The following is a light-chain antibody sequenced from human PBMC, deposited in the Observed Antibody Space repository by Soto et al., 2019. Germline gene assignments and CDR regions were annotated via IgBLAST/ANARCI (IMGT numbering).Light chain of an antibody. V-gene: IGKV3-20*01. CDR2: GAS. J-gene: IGKJ4*01. Sequence: EIVLTQSQGTLSLSPGERATLSCRASQSVSSRYLAWYQQKPCQAPRLLSYGASSRATGITDRYSGSGSGTDFTRTIIILVHVEFAVYYCQRSGRSTQQSFGGGTKVEIK. CDR1: QSVSSRY. CDR3: QRSGRSTQQS.